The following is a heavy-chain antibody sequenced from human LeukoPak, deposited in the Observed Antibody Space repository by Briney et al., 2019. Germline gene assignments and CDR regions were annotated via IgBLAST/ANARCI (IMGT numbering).Heavy chain of an antibody. CDR3: ARDTYYDSSGYNNWFDP. Sequence: ASVKVSCKASRYTFTGYYMHWVRQAPGQGLEWMGRIIPILGIANYAQKFQGRVTITADKSTSTAYMELSSLRSEDTAVYYCARDTYYDSSGYNNWFDPWGQGALVTVSS. J-gene: IGHJ5*02. CDR1: RYTFTGYY. D-gene: IGHD3-22*01. V-gene: IGHV1-69*04. CDR2: IIPILGIA.